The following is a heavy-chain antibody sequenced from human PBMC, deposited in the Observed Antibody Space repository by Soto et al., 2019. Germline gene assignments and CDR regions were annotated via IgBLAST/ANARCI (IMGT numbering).Heavy chain of an antibody. CDR3: AKDSRDYYDSSGSEFDP. J-gene: IGHJ5*02. D-gene: IGHD3-22*01. V-gene: IGHV3-23*01. CDR1: GFTFSSYA. CDR2: ISGSGGST. Sequence: PGGSLRLSCAASGFTFSSYAMSWVRQAPGKGLEWVSAISGSGGSTYYADSVKGRFTISRDNSKNTLYLQMNSLRAEDTAVYYCAKDSRDYYDSSGSEFDPWGQGTLVTVSS.